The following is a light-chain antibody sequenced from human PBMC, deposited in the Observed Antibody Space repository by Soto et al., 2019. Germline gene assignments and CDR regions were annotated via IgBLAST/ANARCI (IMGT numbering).Light chain of an antibody. J-gene: IGKJ2*01. CDR3: QQYITHPYT. Sequence: DIQMTQSPSLLSASVGDRVTITCRASPDINIYLAWFQQKPGKAPKSLIFGASSLQSGVPTNFSGSGSGTDFTLTISSLQPEDSATYYCQQYITHPYTFGQGTKLDIK. CDR1: PDINIY. V-gene: IGKV1-16*02. CDR2: GAS.